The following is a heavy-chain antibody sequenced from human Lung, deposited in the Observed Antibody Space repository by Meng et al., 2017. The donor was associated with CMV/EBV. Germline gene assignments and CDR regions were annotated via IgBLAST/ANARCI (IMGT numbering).Heavy chain of an antibody. V-gene: IGHV3-23*01. D-gene: IGHD2-2*01. CDR2: ISGSGGST. CDR1: GFTFSSYA. Sequence: GESXKISCAASGFTFSSYAMSWVRQAPGKGLEWVSAISGSGGSTYYADSVKGRFTISRDNSKNTLYLQMNSLRAEDTAVYYCAKDSPIVVVPAAIIPSNDWGQGTXVTVYS. J-gene: IGHJ4*02. CDR3: AKDSPIVVVPAAIIPSND.